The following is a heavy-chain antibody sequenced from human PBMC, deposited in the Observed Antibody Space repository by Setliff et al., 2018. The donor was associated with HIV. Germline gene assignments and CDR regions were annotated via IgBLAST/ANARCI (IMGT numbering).Heavy chain of an antibody. D-gene: IGHD3-10*01. Sequence: KTSETLSLTCTVSGASIKSKSDYWSWIRQPAGKGLEWIGHIYASDYTNYKPSLESRVTISIDTSKNQFSLKLSSVTAPDTAVYYCARGFGELGLAPDYWGQGTLVTVSS. CDR2: IYASDYT. V-gene: IGHV4-61*09. J-gene: IGHJ4*02. CDR3: ARGFGELGLAPDY. CDR1: GASIKSKSDY.